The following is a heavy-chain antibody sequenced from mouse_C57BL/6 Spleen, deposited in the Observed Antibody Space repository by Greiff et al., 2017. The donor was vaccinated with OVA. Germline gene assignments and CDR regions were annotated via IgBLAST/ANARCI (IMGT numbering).Heavy chain of an antibody. J-gene: IGHJ1*03. Sequence: QVQLQQSGAELVRPGASVTLSCKASGYTFTDYEMHWVKQTPVHGLEWIGAIDPETGGTAYNQKFKGKAILTAEKSSSAAYMELRSLTSEDSAVYYCTNGNYWYFDVWGTGTTVTVSS. D-gene: IGHD2-1*01. V-gene: IGHV1-15*01. CDR3: TNGNYWYFDV. CDR1: GYTFTDYE. CDR2: IDPETGGT.